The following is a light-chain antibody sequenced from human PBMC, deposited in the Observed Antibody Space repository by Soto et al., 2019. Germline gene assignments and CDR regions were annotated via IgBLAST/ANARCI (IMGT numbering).Light chain of an antibody. CDR1: SSDVGGYKH. Sequence: QSVLTQPASVSGSPGQSITISCTGTSSDVGGYKHVSWYQHHPGKAPKLMIYEVSNQPSGVSNRFSGSKSGYTASLTISGLQAEDEADYYCNSQRSSGTRVFGTGTKLTVL. J-gene: IGLJ1*01. V-gene: IGLV2-14*01. CDR3: NSQRSSGTRV. CDR2: EVS.